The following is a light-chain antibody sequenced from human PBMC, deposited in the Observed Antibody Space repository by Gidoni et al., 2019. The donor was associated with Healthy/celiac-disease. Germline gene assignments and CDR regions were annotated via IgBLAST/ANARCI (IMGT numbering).Light chain of an antibody. CDR2: DVS. CDR3: SSYTSSSTLYV. Sequence: HSALTQPASVSGSPGQSLTIPCPGTSSDVGGYNYVPWYQQHPGKAPKLMIYDVSNRPSGVSNRFSGSKSGNTASLTISGLQAEDEADYYCSSYTSSSTLYVFGTGTKVTVL. V-gene: IGLV2-14*03. CDR1: SSDVGGYNY. J-gene: IGLJ1*01.